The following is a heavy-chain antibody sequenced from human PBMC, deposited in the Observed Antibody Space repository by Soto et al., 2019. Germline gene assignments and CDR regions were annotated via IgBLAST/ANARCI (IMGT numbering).Heavy chain of an antibody. CDR2: IYPADSNT. CDR3: ARGNSGSYGSFDY. J-gene: IGHJ4*02. D-gene: IGHD1-26*01. CDR1: GYSFTSYW. V-gene: IGHV5-51*01. Sequence: GESLKISCKVSGYSFTSYWIGWVRQMPGKGPEWMGIIYPADSNTKYSPSLQGQVSISADRSISTAYLQWSSLKASDTAIYYCARGNSGSYGSFDYWGQGTPVTSPQ.